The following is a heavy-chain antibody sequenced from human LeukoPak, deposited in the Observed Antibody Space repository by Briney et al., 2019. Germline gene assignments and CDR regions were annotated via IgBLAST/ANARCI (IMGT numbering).Heavy chain of an antibody. J-gene: IGHJ4*02. CDR2: ISYSGGST. CDR1: RFNLRNDP. Sequence: GGALRLSCSASRFNLRNDPMSWVPQAAGGVLEWVPAISYSGGSTYYADSVKGRFTITRDNSKNTLYLQLNSLRVEDTAIYYCAKEGSTYGYGDYWGQGTLVTVCS. D-gene: IGHD5-18*01. V-gene: IGHV3-23*01. CDR3: AKEGSTYGYGDY.